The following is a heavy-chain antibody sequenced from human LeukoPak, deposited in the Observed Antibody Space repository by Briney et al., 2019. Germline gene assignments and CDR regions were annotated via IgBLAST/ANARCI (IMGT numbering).Heavy chain of an antibody. CDR3: AKDRSGSSSWYSGMDV. Sequence: PGGSLRLSCAASGFTFNSYGMHWVRQAPGKGLEWVAVISYDGNNKYYADSAKGRFTISRDNSKNTLYLQMNSLRAEDAAVYYCAKDRSGSSSWYSGMDVWGQGTTVTVSS. D-gene: IGHD6-13*01. CDR1: GFTFNSYG. V-gene: IGHV3-30*18. J-gene: IGHJ6*02. CDR2: ISYDGNNK.